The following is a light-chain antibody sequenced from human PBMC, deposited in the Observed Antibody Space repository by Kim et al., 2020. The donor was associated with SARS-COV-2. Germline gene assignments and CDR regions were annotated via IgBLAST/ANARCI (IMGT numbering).Light chain of an antibody. J-gene: IGLJ3*02. CDR3: QAWDSSWV. CDR2: QDN. CDR1: KLGDKY. Sequence: SYELTQPPSVSVSPGQTASITCSGDKLGDKYACWYQQKPGQSPVLVIYQDNKRPSGIPERFSGSNSGNTATLTNSGTQAMDEADYYCQAWDSSWVFGGGTQLTVL. V-gene: IGLV3-1*01.